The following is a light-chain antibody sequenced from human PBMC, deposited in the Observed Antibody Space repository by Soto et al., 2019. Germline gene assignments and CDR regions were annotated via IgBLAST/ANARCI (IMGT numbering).Light chain of an antibody. J-gene: IGLJ3*02. CDR3: CSYTSRSAPWV. V-gene: IGLV2-14*01. CDR1: SSDIGRYDY. CDR2: EVN. Sequence: QSVLTQPASVSGSLGQSITISCTGTSSDIGRYDYVSWYQQHPHKAPILIIYEVNNRPSGVSNRLSGSKSGNTASLTISGLQPEDEADYYCCSYTSRSAPWVFGGGTKVTVL.